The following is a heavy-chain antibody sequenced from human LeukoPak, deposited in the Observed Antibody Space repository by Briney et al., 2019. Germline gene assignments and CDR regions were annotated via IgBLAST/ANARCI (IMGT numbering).Heavy chain of an antibody. D-gene: IGHD6-13*01. CDR3: ARGKGYSSNVYFDY. V-gene: IGHV4-30-2*01. CDR1: GGSISSGGYY. Sequence: SQTLSLTCTVSGGSISSGGYYWSWIRQPPGKGLEWIVYIYHSGSTYYNPSLKSRVTISVDRSKNQFSLKLSSVTAADTAVYYCARGKGYSSNVYFDYWGQGTLVTVSS. J-gene: IGHJ4*02. CDR2: IYHSGST.